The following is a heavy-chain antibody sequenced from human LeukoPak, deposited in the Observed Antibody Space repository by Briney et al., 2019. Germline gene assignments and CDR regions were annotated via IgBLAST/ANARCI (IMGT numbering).Heavy chain of an antibody. V-gene: IGHV4-31*03. CDR1: GGSISSGGYY. J-gene: IGHJ6*02. CDR3: ARDPMVRGVWGNYYYGMDV. CDR2: IYYSGST. D-gene: IGHD3-10*01. Sequence: SQTLSLTCTVSGGSISSGGYYWSWIREHPGKGLEWIGYIYYSGSTYYNPSLKSRVTISVDTSKNQFSLKLSSVTAADTAVYYCARDPMVRGVWGNYYYGMDVWGQGTTVTVSS.